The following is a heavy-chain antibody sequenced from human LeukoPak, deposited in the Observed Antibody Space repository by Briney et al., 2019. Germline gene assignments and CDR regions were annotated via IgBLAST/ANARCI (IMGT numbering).Heavy chain of an antibody. CDR1: GYTFTSYA. V-gene: IGHV1-3*01. J-gene: IGHJ6*02. Sequence: ASVKVSCKASGYTFTSYAMHWVRQAPGQRLEWMGWINAGNGNTKYSQKFQGRVTITADESTSTAYMELSSLRSEDTAVYYCARGTYYYDSSGYPLWGYYYGMDVWGQGTTVTVSS. D-gene: IGHD3-22*01. CDR3: ARGTYYYDSSGYPLWGYYYGMDV. CDR2: INAGNGNT.